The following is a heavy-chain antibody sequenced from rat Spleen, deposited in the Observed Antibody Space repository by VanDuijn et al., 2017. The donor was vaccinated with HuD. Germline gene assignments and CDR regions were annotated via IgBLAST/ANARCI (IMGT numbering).Heavy chain of an antibody. CDR3: ASNDY. CDR2: ISYNGGST. J-gene: IGHJ2*01. V-gene: IGHV5-22*01. CDR1: GFTFSNCD. Sequence: EVQLVESGGGLVQPGRSMKLSCVASGFTFSNCDMAWVRQAPKKGLEWVAYISYNGGSTYYRDSVKGRFTISRDNRKSTLYLQMDSLRSEDTATYYCASNDYWGQGVVVTVSS.